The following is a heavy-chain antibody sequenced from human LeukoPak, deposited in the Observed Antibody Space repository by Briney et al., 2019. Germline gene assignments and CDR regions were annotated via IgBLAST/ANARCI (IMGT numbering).Heavy chain of an antibody. CDR2: ISSSSTYI. CDR3: ARATTVKDWFDS. J-gene: IGHJ5*01. Sequence: GGSLRLSCAASGFTFSSYTMNWVRQAPGKGLEWVSSISSSSTYIYYADSAKGRFTISRDNAKNSLYLQMNSLRVEDTAVYYCARATTVKDWFDSWGQGTLVTVSS. D-gene: IGHD4-11*01. CDR1: GFTFSSYT. V-gene: IGHV3-21*01.